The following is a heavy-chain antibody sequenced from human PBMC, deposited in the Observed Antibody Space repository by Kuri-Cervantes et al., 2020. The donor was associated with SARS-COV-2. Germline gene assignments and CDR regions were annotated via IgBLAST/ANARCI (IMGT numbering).Heavy chain of an antibody. CDR1: GYTFTSYG. D-gene: IGHD3-22*01. J-gene: IGHJ4*02. CDR3: ATYYDSSGYYQPFDY. CDR2: IIPIFGTA. Sequence: SVNVSCKASGYTFTSYGISWVRQAPGQGLEWKVGIIPIFGTANYAQKFQGRFTIPADESTSTAYMELSSLRSEDTAVYYCATYYDSSGYYQPFDYWGQGNLVTVSS. V-gene: IGHV1-69*13.